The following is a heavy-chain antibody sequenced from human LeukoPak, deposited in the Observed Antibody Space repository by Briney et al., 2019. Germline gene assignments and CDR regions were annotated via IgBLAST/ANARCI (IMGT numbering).Heavy chain of an antibody. D-gene: IGHD3-10*01. CDR3: ARNRSYYGSGNYYKDYYYRDV. CDR1: GYTLTELS. CDR2: INPSGGST. Sequence: ASVKVSCKVSGYTLTELSMHWVRQAPGQGLEWMGIINPSGGSTSYAQKFQGRVTMTRDTSTSTVYMELSSLRSEDTAVYYCARNRSYYGSGNYYKDYYYRDVGGKGPTVTVPS. V-gene: IGHV1-46*01. J-gene: IGHJ6*03.